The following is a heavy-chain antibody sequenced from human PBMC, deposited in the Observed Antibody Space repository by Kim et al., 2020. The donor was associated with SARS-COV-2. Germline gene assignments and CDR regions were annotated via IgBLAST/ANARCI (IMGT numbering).Heavy chain of an antibody. CDR3: ARVPRGGFFSSSSSDGMDV. V-gene: IGHV4-31*03. D-gene: IGHD6-6*01. CDR1: GGSISSGGYY. Sequence: SETLSLTCTVSGGSISSGGYYWSWIRQHPGKGLEWIGYIYYSGSTYFNPSLKSRVTISVDTSKNQFSLKLSSVTAADTAVYYCARVPRGGFFSSSSSDGMDVWGQGTTVTVSS. J-gene: IGHJ6*02. CDR2: IYYSGST.